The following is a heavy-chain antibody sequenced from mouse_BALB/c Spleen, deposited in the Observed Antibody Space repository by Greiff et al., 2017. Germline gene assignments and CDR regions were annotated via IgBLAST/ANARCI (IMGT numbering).Heavy chain of an antibody. Sequence: DVMLVESGGGLVQPGGSLKLSCAASGFTFSSYTMPWVRQTPEKRLEWVAYISNGGGSTYYPDTVKGRFTISRDNAKNTLYLQMSSLKSEDTAMYYCARHSHYYGYFDYWGQGTTLTVSS. V-gene: IGHV5-12-2*01. CDR1: GFTFSSYT. J-gene: IGHJ2*01. CDR3: ARHSHYYGYFDY. D-gene: IGHD1-2*01. CDR2: ISNGGGST.